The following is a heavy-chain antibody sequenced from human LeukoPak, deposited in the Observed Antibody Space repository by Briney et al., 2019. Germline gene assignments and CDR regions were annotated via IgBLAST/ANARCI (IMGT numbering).Heavy chain of an antibody. CDR1: GGSISSGGYS. D-gene: IGHD3-10*01. Sequence: SETLSLTCAVSGGSISSGGYSWSWIRQPPGKGLEWIGYIYYSGSTYYNPSLKSRVTISVDTSKNQFSLKLSSVTAADTAVYYCARGRSSMVRGYYYYYMDVWGKGTTVTISS. V-gene: IGHV4-30-4*07. CDR2: IYYSGST. CDR3: ARGRSSMVRGYYYYYMDV. J-gene: IGHJ6*03.